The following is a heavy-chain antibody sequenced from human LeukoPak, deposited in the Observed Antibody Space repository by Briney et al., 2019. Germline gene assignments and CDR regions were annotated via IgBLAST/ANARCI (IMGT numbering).Heavy chain of an antibody. Sequence: ASVKVSCKASGYTFTGYYMHWVRQAPGQGLEWMGWINPNSGGTNYAQKFQGRVTMTRDTSISTAYMGLSRLRSDDTAVYYCARAARGVGATTVYFDYWGQGTLVTVSS. CDR1: GYTFTGYY. CDR3: ARAARGVGATTVYFDY. D-gene: IGHD1-26*01. J-gene: IGHJ4*02. CDR2: INPNSGGT. V-gene: IGHV1-2*02.